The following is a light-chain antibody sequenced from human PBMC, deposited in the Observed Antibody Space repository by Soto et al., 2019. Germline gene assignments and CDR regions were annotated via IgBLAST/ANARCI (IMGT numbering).Light chain of an antibody. V-gene: IGKV3-15*01. CDR1: QSVNSN. CDR2: GAS. J-gene: IGKJ5*01. CDR3: QQYHDWPT. Sequence: EIVMTQSPATLSVSPGERATLSCRASQSVNSNLAWYQQKPGQTPRLLFYGASTRATGLPARFSGSGSGTEFILTISSLQSEDFVVYYCQQYHDWPTFGQGTRLEIK.